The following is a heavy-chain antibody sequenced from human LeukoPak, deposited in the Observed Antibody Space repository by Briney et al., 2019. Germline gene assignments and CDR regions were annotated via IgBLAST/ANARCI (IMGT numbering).Heavy chain of an antibody. Sequence: GGSLRLSCAASGFTFSSYAMHWVRQAPGKGLEWVAVISYDGSNKYYADSVKGRFTISRDNSKNTLYLQMNSLRAVDTAVYYCARDGGSPGFDYWGQGTLVTVSS. V-gene: IGHV3-30-3*01. J-gene: IGHJ4*02. CDR1: GFTFSSYA. CDR3: ARDGGSPGFDY. CDR2: ISYDGSNK. D-gene: IGHD1-26*01.